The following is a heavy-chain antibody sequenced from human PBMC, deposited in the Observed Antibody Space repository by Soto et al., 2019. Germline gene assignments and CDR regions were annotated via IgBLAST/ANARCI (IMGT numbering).Heavy chain of an antibody. CDR3: SRVGCSNSKCYTRGMDV. CDR2: IYSDGTT. Sequence: PSETLSLTCTVSGGSISGYYWSWVRQPAGKGLEWVGRIYSDGTTNYSPSLKRRVTMSLDTSKAQFSLHLTSVTAADTAVYYCSRVGCSNSKCYTRGMDVWGQGTTVTVSS. CDR1: GGSISGYY. V-gene: IGHV4-4*07. D-gene: IGHD2-2*01. J-gene: IGHJ6*02.